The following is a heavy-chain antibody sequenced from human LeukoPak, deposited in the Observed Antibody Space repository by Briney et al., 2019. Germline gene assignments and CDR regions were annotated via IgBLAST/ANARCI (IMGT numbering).Heavy chain of an antibody. CDR1: GFSFNSIW. J-gene: IGHJ4*02. D-gene: IGHD2-21*01. V-gene: IGHV3-7*01. CDR2: INEDGGRG. CDR3: GGEPRSMAY. Sequence: PGGSLRLSCAASGFSFNSIWMSWVRQAPGKGLEWVASINEDGGRGQYLDSVKGRFTISRDNAKNSLFLQVNSLRLEDTAVYYCGGEPRSMAYWGQGTLLTVSS.